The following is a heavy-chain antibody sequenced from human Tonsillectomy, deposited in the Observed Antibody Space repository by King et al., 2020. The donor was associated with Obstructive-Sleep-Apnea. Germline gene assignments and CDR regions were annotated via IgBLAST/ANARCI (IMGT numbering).Heavy chain of an antibody. V-gene: IGHV3-49*03. CDR2: IGCKAYGGAT. CDR3: TRFLWLGEVDFDD. CDR1: GFTFGDYV. D-gene: IGHD3-10*01. Sequence: EVQLVESGGGLVQPGRSLRLSCAASGFTFGDYVMTWFRQAPGKGLEWVGFIGCKAYGGATAYAASVRGRFTISRDDSKSIAYLQMNSLKTEDTAVYYCTRFLWLGEVDFDDWGHGTLVAVSS. J-gene: IGHJ4*01.